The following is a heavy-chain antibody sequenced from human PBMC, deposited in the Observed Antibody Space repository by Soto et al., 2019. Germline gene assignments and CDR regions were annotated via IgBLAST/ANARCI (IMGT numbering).Heavy chain of an antibody. Sequence: EVQLMESGGGLVQPGGSLRLSCAASGFNFGASWMAWVRQAPGKGREWVADIKQDGSEKNYVDSVKGRVTISRDDAKNSLYLQMNSLRAGDTAVYYCARDPCYGAIDYWGLGTLVTVSS. D-gene: IGHD2-2*01. CDR3: ARDPCYGAIDY. CDR2: IKQDGSEK. V-gene: IGHV3-7*01. J-gene: IGHJ4*02. CDR1: GFNFGASW.